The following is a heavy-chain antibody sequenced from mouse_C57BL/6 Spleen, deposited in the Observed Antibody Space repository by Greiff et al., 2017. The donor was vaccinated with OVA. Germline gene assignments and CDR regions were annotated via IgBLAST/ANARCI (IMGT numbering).Heavy chain of an antibody. J-gene: IGHJ2*01. Sequence: VQGVESGAELAKPGASVKLSCKASGYTFTSYWMHWVKQRPGQGLEWIGYINPSSGYTKYNQKFKDKATLTADKSSSTAYMQLSSLTYEDSAVYYCARPNWDLYYFDYWGQGTTLTVSS. CDR3: ARPNWDLYYFDY. CDR2: INPSSGYT. V-gene: IGHV1-7*01. D-gene: IGHD4-1*02. CDR1: GYTFTSYW.